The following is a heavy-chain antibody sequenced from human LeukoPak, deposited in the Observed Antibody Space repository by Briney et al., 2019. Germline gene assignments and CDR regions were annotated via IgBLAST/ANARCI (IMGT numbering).Heavy chain of an antibody. V-gene: IGHV3-48*01. J-gene: IGHJ4*02. CDR2: ISSSSSVI. CDR1: GFTFNSYS. D-gene: IGHD3-16*01. CDR3: ASPQYTYGDPPRY. Sequence: GGSLRLSCAASGFTFNSYSMSCVRQAPGKGLEWVSYISSSSSVISYGDSVRGRFTISRDNAKKSVYLQMNSLRAEDTAVYYCASPQYTYGDPPRYWGQGTLVTVSS.